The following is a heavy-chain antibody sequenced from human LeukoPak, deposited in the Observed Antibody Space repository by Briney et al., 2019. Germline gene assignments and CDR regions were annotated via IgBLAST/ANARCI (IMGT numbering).Heavy chain of an antibody. V-gene: IGHV1-69*13. CDR3: ARGSLRTTAYYYYYMDV. D-gene: IGHD1-14*01. CDR1: GGTFSSYA. Sequence: SVKVSCKASGGTFSSYAISWVRQAPGQGLEWMGGIIPIFGTANYAQKFQGRVTITADESTSTAYMELSSLRSEDTAVYYCARGSLRTTAYYYYYMDVWGKGTTVTVSS. J-gene: IGHJ6*03. CDR2: IIPIFGTA.